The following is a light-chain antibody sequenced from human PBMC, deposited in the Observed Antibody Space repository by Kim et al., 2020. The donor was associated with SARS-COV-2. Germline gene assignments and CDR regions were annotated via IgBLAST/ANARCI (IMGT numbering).Light chain of an antibody. CDR1: QGVSNSA. CDR2: GAS. Sequence: EIVLTQSPGTLSLSPGERATLSCRASQGVSNSALAWYQQKPGQAPRVLIHGASNRATGFPDRFSGSGSGTDFTLTISRLEPEDFAVYYCQQYGTSPYTFGQGTKLEI. CDR3: QQYGTSPYT. V-gene: IGKV3-20*01. J-gene: IGKJ2*01.